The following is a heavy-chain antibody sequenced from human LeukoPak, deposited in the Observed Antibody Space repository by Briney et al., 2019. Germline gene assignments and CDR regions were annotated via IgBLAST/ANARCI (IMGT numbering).Heavy chain of an antibody. Sequence: GGSLRLSCAASGFTFSSYAMSWVRQAPGKGLMWVSRINSDGSSTSYADSVKGRFTISRDNAKNTLYLQMNSLRAEDTAVYYCARPLSGYSSSLGYWGQGTLVTVSS. CDR1: GFTFSSYA. J-gene: IGHJ4*02. V-gene: IGHV3-74*01. CDR3: ARPLSGYSSSLGY. D-gene: IGHD6-6*01. CDR2: INSDGSST.